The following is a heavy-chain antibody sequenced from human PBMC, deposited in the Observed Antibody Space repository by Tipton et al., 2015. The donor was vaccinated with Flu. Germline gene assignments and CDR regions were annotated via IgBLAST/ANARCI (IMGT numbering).Heavy chain of an antibody. J-gene: IGHJ4*02. CDR2: IFYSGST. CDR3: ARHYFYSCGWYYFDD. V-gene: IGHV4-39*01. D-gene: IGHD6-19*01. Sequence: TLSLTCTVSGGSISTSDYYWGWIRQPPGRGLEWIGSIFYSGSTFYNTSLRSRGTVSVDTSNNQFSLNLRSVTAADTAVYYCARHYFYSCGWYYFDDWGQGALVTVSS. CDR1: GGSISTSDYY.